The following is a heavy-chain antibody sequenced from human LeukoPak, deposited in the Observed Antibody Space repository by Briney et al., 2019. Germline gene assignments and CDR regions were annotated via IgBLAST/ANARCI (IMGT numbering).Heavy chain of an antibody. V-gene: IGHV3-23*01. J-gene: IGHJ4*02. D-gene: IGHD6-19*01. Sequence: GGSLRLSCVASGFTFSSYGMSWVRQAPGKGLEWVSGFSAGGGSTYYADSVKGRFTISRDNSKNTLYLQMNSLRAEDTAVYYCAKASLYGGWLALYYFDYWGQGTLVTVSS. CDR1: GFTFSSYG. CDR2: FSAGGGST. CDR3: AKASLYGGWLALYYFDY.